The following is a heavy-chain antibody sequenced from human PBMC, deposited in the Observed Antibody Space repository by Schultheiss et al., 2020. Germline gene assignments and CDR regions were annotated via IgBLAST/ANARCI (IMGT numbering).Heavy chain of an antibody. J-gene: IGHJ4*02. D-gene: IGHD3-10*01. CDR2: IRGKPYGGTT. CDR1: GFTFGDYA. Sequence: GGSLRLSCTASGFTFGDYAMSWVRQAPGRGLEWVGFIRGKPYGGTTEYAASVKGRFSISRDDSKSIAYLQMNSLKTEDTAVYYCTTYYSGDSGSFYYFDSWGPGTLVTVSS. V-gene: IGHV3-49*04. CDR3: TTYYSGDSGSFYYFDS.